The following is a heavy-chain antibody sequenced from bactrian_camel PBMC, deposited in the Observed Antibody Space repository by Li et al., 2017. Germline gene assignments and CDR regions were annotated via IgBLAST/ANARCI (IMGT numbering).Heavy chain of an antibody. Sequence: VQLVESGGGLVQPGGSLRVSCAASGFAFSTDDMSWVRQGPGKVLEWVSCITSDESTTYYADSVKGRFTVSRDNAENTLYLEMNNLKSKDTAVYYCAQNNALGFTTHWGQGTQVTVS. CDR3: AQNNALGFTTH. J-gene: IGHJ4*01. CDR2: ITSDESTT. D-gene: IGHD5*01. CDR1: GFAFSTDD. V-gene: IGHV3S40*01.